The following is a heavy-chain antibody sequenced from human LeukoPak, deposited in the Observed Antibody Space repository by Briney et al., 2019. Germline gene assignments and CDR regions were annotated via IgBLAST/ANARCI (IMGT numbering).Heavy chain of an antibody. J-gene: IGHJ3*02. D-gene: IGHD1-20*01. CDR1: GGSISSYY. V-gene: IGHV4-59*01. CDR3: ASNNWNDGFSAFDI. Sequence: PSETLSLTCTVSGGSISSYYWSWIRQPPGKGLEWIGYIYYSGSTNYNPSLKSRVTISVDTSKNQFSLKLSSVTAADTAVYYCASNNWNDGFSAFDIWGQGTMVTVSS. CDR2: IYYSGST.